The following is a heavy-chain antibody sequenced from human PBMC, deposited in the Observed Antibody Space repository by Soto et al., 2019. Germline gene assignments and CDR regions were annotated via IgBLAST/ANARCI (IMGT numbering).Heavy chain of an antibody. Sequence: SETLSLTCTVSGGSISRYYWSWIRQLPEKGLEWIGYIYYSGSTNYNPSLKSRVTISVDTSKTQFSLKLSSVTAADTAVYYCARHATVTKYYFDYWGQGTLVTVSS. CDR3: ARHATVTKYYFDY. CDR1: GGSISRYY. CDR2: IYYSGST. D-gene: IGHD4-17*01. J-gene: IGHJ4*02. V-gene: IGHV4-59*08.